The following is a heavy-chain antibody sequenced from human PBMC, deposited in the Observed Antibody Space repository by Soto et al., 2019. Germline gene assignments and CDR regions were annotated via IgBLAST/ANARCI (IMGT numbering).Heavy chain of an antibody. CDR3: ARDSRLVIIGY. CDR2: IYYSGST. D-gene: IGHD3-9*01. Sequence: SETLSLTCTVSGGSISSSSYYWGWIRQPPGKGLEWIGSIYYSGSTYYNPSLKSRVTISVDTSKNQFSLKLSSVTAADTAVYYCARDSRLVIIGYWGQGTLVTVSS. CDR1: GGSISSSSYY. J-gene: IGHJ4*02. V-gene: IGHV4-39*02.